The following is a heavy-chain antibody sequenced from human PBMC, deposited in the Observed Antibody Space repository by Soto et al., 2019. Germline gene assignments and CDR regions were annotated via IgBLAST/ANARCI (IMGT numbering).Heavy chain of an antibody. J-gene: IGHJ4*02. Sequence: SETLSLTCSVSGGSISGSYWSWIRQSPGKGLEWLGYVYYTGSTNYSPSLRSRVSISVDTSKNEFSLRLSSVTAADTAVYFCARSVAVPGAHIDYWGLGTQVTVSS. D-gene: IGHD6-19*01. CDR2: VYYTGST. V-gene: IGHV4-59*01. CDR3: ARSVAVPGAHIDY. CDR1: GGSISGSY.